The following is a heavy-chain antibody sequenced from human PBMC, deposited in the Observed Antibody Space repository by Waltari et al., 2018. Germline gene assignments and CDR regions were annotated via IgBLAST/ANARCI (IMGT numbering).Heavy chain of an antibody. CDR2: ITDSGGST. CDR1: GFTFSTYG. D-gene: IGHD3-16*01. J-gene: IGHJ6*02. Sequence: EVQLLESGGGLVQPGGSLRLSCAASGFTFSTYGMNWVRQAPGKGLEWVSGITDSGGSTYYADAWRGRFTISRDNSKNTLDLQMINLRAEDTALYYCATFPDDYDVDVWGQGTTVTVSS. V-gene: IGHV3-23*01. CDR3: ATFPDDYDVDV.